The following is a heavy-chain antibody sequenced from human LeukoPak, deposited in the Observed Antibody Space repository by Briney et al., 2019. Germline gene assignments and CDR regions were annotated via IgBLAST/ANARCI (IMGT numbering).Heavy chain of an antibody. CDR2: IYTSGST. CDR3: ARYDCGGDCYLDY. CDR1: GGSISRYY. V-gene: IGHV4-4*07. J-gene: IGHJ4*02. Sequence: SSETLSLTCTVSGGSISRYYWSWIRQPAGKGLEWIGRIYTSGSTNYNPSLKSRVTISVDKSKNQFSLKLSSVTAADTAVYYCARYDCGGDCYLDYWGQGTLVTVSS. D-gene: IGHD2-21*02.